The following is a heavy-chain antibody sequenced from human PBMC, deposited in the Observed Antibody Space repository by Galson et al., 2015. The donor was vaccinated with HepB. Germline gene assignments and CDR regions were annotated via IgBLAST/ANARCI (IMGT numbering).Heavy chain of an antibody. CDR3: ARQLGCSRTSCYGGGGDY. D-gene: IGHD2-2*01. Sequence: QSGAEVKKPGESLRTSSKGSGYSFSSYWISRVRQKPGKGLEWMGRIDLIDSYSNYSPSFQGHVTISADKSISTAYLQWSTLKASDNAMYYCARQLGCSRTSCYGGGGDYWGQGTLVTVSS. CDR2: IDLIDSYS. CDR1: GYSFSSYW. J-gene: IGHJ4*02. V-gene: IGHV5-10-1*01.